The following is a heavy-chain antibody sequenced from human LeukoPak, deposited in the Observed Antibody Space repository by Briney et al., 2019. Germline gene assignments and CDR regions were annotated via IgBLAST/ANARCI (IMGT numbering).Heavy chain of an antibody. Sequence: GGSLRLSCAASGFTFSSYEVNWVRQAPGKGLEWVSYISSSGSTIYYADSVKGRFIISRDNAKNSLYLQMNSLRAEDTAVYYCARDRYDSSGIFDYWGQGTLVTVSS. CDR2: ISSSGSTI. CDR1: GFTFSSYE. J-gene: IGHJ4*02. D-gene: IGHD3-22*01. CDR3: ARDRYDSSGIFDY. V-gene: IGHV3-48*03.